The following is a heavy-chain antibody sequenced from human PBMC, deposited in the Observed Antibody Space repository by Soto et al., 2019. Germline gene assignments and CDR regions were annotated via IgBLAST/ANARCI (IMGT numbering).Heavy chain of an antibody. V-gene: IGHV4-34*01. CDR2: INHSGST. J-gene: IGHJ4*02. CDR3: ARGQSSLLLDC. D-gene: IGHD2-8*02. Sequence: QVQLQQWGAGLLKPSETLSLTCAVYGGSFSGYYWSWIRQPPGKGLAWIGEINHSGSTNYNPSLKSRVTISVDTSKNQFSLNLSSVTAADTAVYYCARGQSSLLLDCWGQGNLVTVSS. CDR1: GGSFSGYY.